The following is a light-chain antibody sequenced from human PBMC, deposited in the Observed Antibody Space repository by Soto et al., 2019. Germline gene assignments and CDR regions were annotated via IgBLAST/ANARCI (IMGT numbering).Light chain of an antibody. CDR1: SSDVGSYNL. CDR2: EVS. Sequence: QSALTQPASVSGSPGQSITISCTGTSSDVGSYNLVSWYQRHPGKAPKLMIYEVSKRPSGVSNRFSGSKSGNTASLTISGLQAEDEADYYCCSYAGSSLYVFGTGTKVTVL. CDR3: CSYAGSSLYV. J-gene: IGLJ1*01. V-gene: IGLV2-23*02.